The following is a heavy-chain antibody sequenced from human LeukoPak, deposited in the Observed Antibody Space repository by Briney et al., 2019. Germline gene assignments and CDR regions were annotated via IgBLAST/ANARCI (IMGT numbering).Heavy chain of an antibody. J-gene: IGHJ5*02. V-gene: IGHV4-4*09. D-gene: IGHD3-3*01. CDR2: IYTSGSA. CDR1: GDSITNHR. CDR3: ASSLRKRFLEPWDNWFDP. Sequence: PSETLSLTCSVSGDSITNHRCSWLRQPPGKGLEWIGHIYTSGSASYNPSLKSRVTISIDTSKNQFFLNLTSVTAADTAVYYCASSLRKRFLEPWDNWFDPWGQGALVTVSS.